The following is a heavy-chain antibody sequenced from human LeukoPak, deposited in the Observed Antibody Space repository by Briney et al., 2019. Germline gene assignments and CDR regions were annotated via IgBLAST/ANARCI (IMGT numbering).Heavy chain of an antibody. Sequence: GRSLRLSCAASGFTFSPYAMHWVRQAPGKGLEWVAVISDDGNTKHFADFVMGRFTISRDNSKNTLYLQINSLRAEDTAVYYCARDPVRRDGYNHLEYWGQGTLVTVSS. CDR1: GFTFSPYA. CDR2: ISDDGNTK. V-gene: IGHV3-30*04. CDR3: ARDPVRRDGYNHLEY. J-gene: IGHJ4*02. D-gene: IGHD5-24*01.